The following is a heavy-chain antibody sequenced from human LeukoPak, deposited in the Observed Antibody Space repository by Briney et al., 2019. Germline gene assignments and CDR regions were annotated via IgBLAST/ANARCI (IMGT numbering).Heavy chain of an antibody. CDR3: ARDSVVPAATYFDY. CDR1: GGSISSSSYY. Sequence: PSETLSLTCTVSGGSISSSSYYWGWIRQPPGKGLEWIGSIYYSGSTYYNPSLKSRVTISVDTSKNQFSLKLSSVTAADTAVYYCARDSVVPAATYFDYWGQGTLVTVSS. V-gene: IGHV4-39*02. D-gene: IGHD2-2*01. CDR2: IYYSGST. J-gene: IGHJ4*02.